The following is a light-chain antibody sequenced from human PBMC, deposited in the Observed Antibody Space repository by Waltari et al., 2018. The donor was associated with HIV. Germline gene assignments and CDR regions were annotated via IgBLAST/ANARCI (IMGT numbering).Light chain of an antibody. CDR1: SSDIGAYDF. J-gene: IGLJ3*02. CDR2: EVT. Sequence: QSALTQPPYASGSLGQSVTISCTGSSSDIGAYDFVSWFQHHPPSAPNPLLYEVTRRPSTVSDRFSGSRSGNTAFLTVAGLQPDDEATYFCSSYGDSLRVLFGGGTNVTVL. CDR3: SSYGDSLRVL. V-gene: IGLV2-8*01.